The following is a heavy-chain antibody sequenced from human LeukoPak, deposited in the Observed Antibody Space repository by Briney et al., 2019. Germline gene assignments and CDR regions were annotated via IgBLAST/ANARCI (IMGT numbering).Heavy chain of an antibody. Sequence: GRSLRLSCTASGFTFGDYAMSWVRQAPGKGLEWVGFIRSKAYGGTTEYAASVKGRFTISRDDSKSIAYLQMNSLKTEDTAVYYCTRVSGSSSWYVGQMRPWGQGTLVTVSP. CDR2: IRSKAYGGTT. V-gene: IGHV3-49*04. CDR1: GFTFGDYA. D-gene: IGHD6-13*01. J-gene: IGHJ5*02. CDR3: TRVSGSSSWYVGQMRP.